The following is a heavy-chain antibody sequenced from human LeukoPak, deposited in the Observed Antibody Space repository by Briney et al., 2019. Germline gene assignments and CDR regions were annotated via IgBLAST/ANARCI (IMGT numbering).Heavy chain of an antibody. CDR1: GFTISSYC. V-gene: IGHV3-23*01. D-gene: IGHD6-19*01. CDR2: VRPNSSST. CDR3: VRSRPGQWPFDK. Sequence: GGSLRLSCAASGFTISSYCMNWVRQVPGKGPEYVSAVRPNSSSTHYVDSVKGRFTISRDNSKSTLHLQMNSLRAEDTAVYYCVRSRPGQWPFDKWGQGTLVTVSS. J-gene: IGHJ4*02.